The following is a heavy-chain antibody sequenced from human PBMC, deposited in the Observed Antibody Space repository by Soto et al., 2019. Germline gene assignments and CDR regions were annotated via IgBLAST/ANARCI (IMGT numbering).Heavy chain of an antibody. V-gene: IGHV3-23*01. CDR1: GFTFSSYA. CDR2: ISGSGGST. D-gene: IGHD5-18*01. CDR3: AKDGAVDTFYPSYYFDY. Sequence: GGSLRLSCAASGFTFSSYAMSWVRQAPGKGLEWVSAISGSGGSTYYADSVKGRFTISRDNSKNTLYLQMNSLRAEDTAVYYCAKDGAVDTFYPSYYFDYWGQGTLVTVSS. J-gene: IGHJ4*02.